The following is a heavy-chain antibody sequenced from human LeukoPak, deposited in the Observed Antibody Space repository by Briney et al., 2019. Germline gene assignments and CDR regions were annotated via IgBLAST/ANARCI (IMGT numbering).Heavy chain of an antibody. V-gene: IGHV3-30*04. D-gene: IGHD1-26*01. CDR1: GFTFSSYA. J-gene: IGHJ6*03. CDR2: ISYDGSNK. Sequence: GGSLRLSCAASGFTFSSYAMHWVRQAPGKGLEWVAVISYDGSNKYYADSVKGRFTISRDNSKNTLYLQMNSLRAEDTAVYYCAKVGSEGRYYYMDVWGKGTTVTISS. CDR3: AKVGSEGRYYYMDV.